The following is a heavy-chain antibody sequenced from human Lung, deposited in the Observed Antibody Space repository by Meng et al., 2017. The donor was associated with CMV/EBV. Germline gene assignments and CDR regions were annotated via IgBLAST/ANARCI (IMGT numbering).Heavy chain of an antibody. V-gene: IGHV4-31*02. CDR2: IYYTGST. CDR3: AREAGRDGYATPKFDY. Sequence: ESGPGRLNPSQPLSLTWTASGGSIASGGYYWSWIRQHPGKGLEWIGYIYYTGSTFYNPSLKSRVTISVDTSKNQFSLKLIPATAADTAVYYCAREAGRDGYATPKFDYWGQGTLVTVSS. CDR1: GGSIASGGYY. J-gene: IGHJ4*02. D-gene: IGHD5-24*01.